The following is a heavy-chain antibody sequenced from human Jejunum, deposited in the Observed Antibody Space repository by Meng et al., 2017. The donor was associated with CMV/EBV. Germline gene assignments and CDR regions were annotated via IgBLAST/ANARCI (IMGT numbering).Heavy chain of an antibody. J-gene: IGHJ2*01. CDR2: VYYSGNT. D-gene: IGHD4-17*01. V-gene: IGHV4-39*06. CDR3: ARDALREGYFDL. CDR1: GGSISSNGYY. Sequence: RLQLKESGPGLVKPSETLSLTCTVSGGSISSNGYYWVWIRQPPGKGLEWIGGVYYSGNTYYNPSLKSRVTLSVDTSKNQFSLKLNSVTAADTAVYHCARDALREGYFDLWGRGTLVTVSS.